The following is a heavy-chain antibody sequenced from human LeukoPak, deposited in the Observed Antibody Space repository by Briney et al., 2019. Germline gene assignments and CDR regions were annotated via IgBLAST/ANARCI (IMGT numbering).Heavy chain of an antibody. J-gene: IGHJ6*03. D-gene: IGHD3-22*01. CDR3: ATYVPAPVVMFMDF. Sequence: SETLSLTCTVSGGSISTFTYNWGWIRQPPGKGLEWIGSVYYTGITYYNPSVESRVTISVDTSKNHFSLELNSVTAADTGVYFCATYVPAPVVMFMDFLGKGTTVIVSS. CDR1: GGSISTFTYN. V-gene: IGHV4-39*02. CDR2: VYYTGIT.